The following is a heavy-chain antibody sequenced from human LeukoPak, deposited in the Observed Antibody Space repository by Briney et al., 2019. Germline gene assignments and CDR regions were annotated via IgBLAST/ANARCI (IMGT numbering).Heavy chain of an antibody. D-gene: IGHD1-26*01. CDR3: AKDRSSGSYYRGEVFDY. V-gene: IGHV3-23*01. J-gene: IGHJ4*02. Sequence: EGSLRLSCAASGFTFSSYAMSWVRQAPGKGLEWVSAISGSGGSTYYADSVKGRFTISRDNSKNTLYLQMNSLRAEDTAVYYCAKDRSSGSYYRGEVFDYWGQGTLVTVSS. CDR1: GFTFSSYA. CDR2: ISGSGGST.